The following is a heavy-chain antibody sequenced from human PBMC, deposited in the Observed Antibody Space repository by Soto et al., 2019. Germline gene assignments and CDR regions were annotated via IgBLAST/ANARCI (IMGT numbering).Heavy chain of an antibody. CDR2: ISAYNGNT. Sequence: QVQLVQSGAEVKKPGASVKVSCKASGYTFTSYGISWVRQAPGQGLELMGWISAYNGNTNYAQKLQGRVTMTTDTSASTAYMELRRLRSDDTAVYDCARLNSSSAQYNWFDPWGQGTLVTVSS. CDR1: GYTFTSYG. J-gene: IGHJ5*02. D-gene: IGHD6-6*01. CDR3: ARLNSSSAQYNWFDP. V-gene: IGHV1-18*01.